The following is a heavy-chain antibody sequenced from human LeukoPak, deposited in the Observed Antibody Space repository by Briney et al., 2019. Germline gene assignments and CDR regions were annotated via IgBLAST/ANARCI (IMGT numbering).Heavy chain of an antibody. CDR1: GFTFSSYA. D-gene: IGHD1-26*01. CDR3: AKRTTSGSYLGY. J-gene: IGHJ4*02. V-gene: IGHV3-30-3*01. Sequence: GGSLRLSCAASGFTFSSYAMHWVRQAPGKGLEWVAVISYDGSNKYYADSVKGRFTISRDNSKNTLYLQMNSLRAEDTAVYYCAKRTTSGSYLGYWGQGTLVTVSS. CDR2: ISYDGSNK.